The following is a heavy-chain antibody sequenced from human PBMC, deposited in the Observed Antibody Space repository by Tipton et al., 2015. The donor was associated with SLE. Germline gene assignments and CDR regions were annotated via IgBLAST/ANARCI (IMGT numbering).Heavy chain of an antibody. CDR1: GGSIDHIDYY. Sequence: TLSLTCNVSGGSIDHIDYYWGWIRQPPGKGLEWIGNIYNAGSPYYNPSLKSRVTISVDTSKNQFSLKTTSVTAADTAIYYCARLTSRGYYFDYWGQGTLVTVSS. CDR3: ARLTSRGYYFDY. CDR2: IYNAGSP. D-gene: IGHD3-22*01. V-gene: IGHV4-39*01. J-gene: IGHJ4*02.